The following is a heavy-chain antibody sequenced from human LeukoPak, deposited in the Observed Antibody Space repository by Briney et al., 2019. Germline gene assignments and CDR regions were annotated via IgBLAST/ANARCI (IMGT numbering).Heavy chain of an antibody. CDR3: SSKGPWEPRGYYYYYMDV. Sequence: SGGSLRLSCAASGFTFSNYAMSWVRQAPGKGLEWFSGISGSGDNTYNADSVKGRFTISRDNSKNTLYLQMNSLRAEDTAVYYCSSKGPWEPRGYYYYYMDVWGKGTTVTVSS. J-gene: IGHJ6*03. D-gene: IGHD1-26*01. CDR1: GFTFSNYA. V-gene: IGHV3-23*01. CDR2: ISGSGDNT.